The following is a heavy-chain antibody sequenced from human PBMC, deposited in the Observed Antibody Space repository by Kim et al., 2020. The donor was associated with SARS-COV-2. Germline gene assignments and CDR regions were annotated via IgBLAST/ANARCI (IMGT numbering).Heavy chain of an antibody. Sequence: SQTLSLTCAISGDSVSSNSAAWNWIRQSPSRGLEWLGRTYYRSKWYNDYAVSVKSRITINPDTSKNQFSLQLNSVTPEDTAVYYCARGTNSGYGSGSYNFDYWGQGTLVTVSS. CDR3: ARGTNSGYGSGSYNFDY. D-gene: IGHD3-10*01. J-gene: IGHJ4*02. CDR1: GDSVSSNSAA. V-gene: IGHV6-1*01. CDR2: TYYRSKWYN.